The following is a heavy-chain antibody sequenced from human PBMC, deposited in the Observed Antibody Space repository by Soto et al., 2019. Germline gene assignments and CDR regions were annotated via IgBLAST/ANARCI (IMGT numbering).Heavy chain of an antibody. D-gene: IGHD5-12*01. CDR2: IYYSGST. Sequence: SETLSLTCTVSGGSISSSSYYWGWIRQPPGKGLEWIGSIYYSGSTYYNPSLKSRVTISVDTSKNQFSLKLSSVTAADTAVYYCARAWLGKDDAFDIWGQGTMVTVS. V-gene: IGHV4-39*01. CDR3: ARAWLGKDDAFDI. CDR1: GGSISSSSYY. J-gene: IGHJ3*02.